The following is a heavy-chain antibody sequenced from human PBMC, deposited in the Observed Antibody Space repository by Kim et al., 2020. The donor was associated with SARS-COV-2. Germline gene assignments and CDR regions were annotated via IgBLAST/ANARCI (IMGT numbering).Heavy chain of an antibody. Sequence: SETLSLTCTVSGGSISSSSYYWGWIRQPPGKGLEWIGSIYYSGSTYYNPSLKSLVTISVDTSKNQFSLKLRSVTAADTAVYYCASEKRYCSSTSCYSGWFDPWGEGTLVTVSS. J-gene: IGHJ5*02. V-gene: IGHV4-39*01. CDR1: GGSISSSSYY. CDR2: IYYSGST. D-gene: IGHD2-2*01. CDR3: ASEKRYCSSTSCYSGWFDP.